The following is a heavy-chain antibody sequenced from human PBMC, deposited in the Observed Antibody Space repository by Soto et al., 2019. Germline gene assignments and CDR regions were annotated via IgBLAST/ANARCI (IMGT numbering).Heavy chain of an antibody. J-gene: IGHJ2*01. V-gene: IGHV3-15*01. D-gene: IGHD5-18*01. CDR2: IRSKSDGGTT. CDR3: TTTVILETANSRLFDL. CDR1: GFPSSDAW. Sequence: GGSLRLSCAASGFPSSDAWVSWVRQAPGKGLAWVGRIRSKSDGGTTDYAAPLKGRFNISRDDSTNKGYLQINDLQTEDTAVYYCTTTVILETANSRLFDLWGRGTMVTVSS.